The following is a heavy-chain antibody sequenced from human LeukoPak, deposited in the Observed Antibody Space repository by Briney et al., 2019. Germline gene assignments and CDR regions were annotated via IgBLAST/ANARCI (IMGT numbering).Heavy chain of an antibody. D-gene: IGHD6-13*01. Sequence: GGSLRLSCAASGFTFNNYAMTWVRQAPGKGLEWVSAISGSGGSTYYADSVKGRFTISRDNSKNTLYLQMSPLRAEDTAVYYCAREGEAAALDYWGQGTLVTVSS. CDR1: GFTFNNYA. CDR3: AREGEAAALDY. J-gene: IGHJ4*02. CDR2: ISGSGGST. V-gene: IGHV3-23*01.